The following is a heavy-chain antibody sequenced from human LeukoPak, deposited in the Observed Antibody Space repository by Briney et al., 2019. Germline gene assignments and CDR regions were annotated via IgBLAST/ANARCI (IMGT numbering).Heavy chain of an antibody. CDR2: IYSGGNT. Sequence: GGSLRLSCAASGFTVSSNYMSWVRQAPGKGLEWVSVIYSGGNTYYADSVKGRFTISRHNSKNTLCLQMDSLRAEDTAMYYCAASRYDILTGYYPLHYWGQGTLVTVSS. V-gene: IGHV3-53*04. J-gene: IGHJ4*02. CDR1: GFTVSSNY. CDR3: AASRYDILTGYYPLHY. D-gene: IGHD3-9*01.